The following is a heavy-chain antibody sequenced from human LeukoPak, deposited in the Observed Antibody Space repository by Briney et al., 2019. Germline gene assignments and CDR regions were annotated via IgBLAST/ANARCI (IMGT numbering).Heavy chain of an antibody. CDR3: AKDVTLVGANYFDF. CDR2: ILGSGTDS. Sequence: PGGSLRLSCSASGFTFSAYTMSWVRQAPGKGLEWVSAILGSGTDSFYVDSVRGRFTISRDNSKNTLSLQMSSLRAEDTAVYYCAKDVTLVGANYFDFWGQGALVTVSS. D-gene: IGHD1-26*01. J-gene: IGHJ4*02. V-gene: IGHV3-23*01. CDR1: GFTFSAYT.